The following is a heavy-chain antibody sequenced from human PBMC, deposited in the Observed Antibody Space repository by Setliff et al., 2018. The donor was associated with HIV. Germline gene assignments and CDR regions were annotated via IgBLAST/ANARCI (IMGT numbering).Heavy chain of an antibody. CDR3: ARGQGCGGGCHYAFEM. D-gene: IGHD2-21*02. V-gene: IGHV4-38-2*02. CDR2: IYHSGNT. Sequence: KPSETLSLTCTVSSYSISSDFYWGWIRQPPGKGLEWIGSIYHSGNTYYMPSLQSRVTISVDMSKNQFSLNLNSVTAADTAVYYCARGQGCGGGCHYAFEMWGQGTMVTVSS. J-gene: IGHJ3*02. CDR1: SYSISSDFY.